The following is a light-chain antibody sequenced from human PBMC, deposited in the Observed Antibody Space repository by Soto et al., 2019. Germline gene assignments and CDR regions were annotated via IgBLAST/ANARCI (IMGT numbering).Light chain of an antibody. Sequence: IRMTQSPSSLSASTGDRVTITCRARQNINSYLNWYQQKPGKAPKLLIYAASSLQSGVPSRFSGSGSGTDFTLTISSLQPEDFAIYYCQQAYSFPITFGQGTRLEIK. V-gene: IGKV1-39*01. J-gene: IGKJ5*01. CDR1: QNINSY. CDR2: AAS. CDR3: QQAYSFPIT.